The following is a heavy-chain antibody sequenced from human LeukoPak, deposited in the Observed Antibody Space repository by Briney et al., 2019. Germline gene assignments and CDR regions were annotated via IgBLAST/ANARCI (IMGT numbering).Heavy chain of an antibody. Sequence: PSETLSFTCTVSGGSFSSSSSYWGWIRQPPGTGLEWIGSIYYSGSTYYNPSLKSRVTISVDTSKNQFSLNLNSVTAADTAVYYCARHRGSGSYYDPHDYWGQGTLVTVSS. CDR1: GGSFSSSSSY. V-gene: IGHV4-39*01. J-gene: IGHJ4*02. CDR3: ARHRGSGSYYDPHDY. CDR2: IYYSGST. D-gene: IGHD1-26*01.